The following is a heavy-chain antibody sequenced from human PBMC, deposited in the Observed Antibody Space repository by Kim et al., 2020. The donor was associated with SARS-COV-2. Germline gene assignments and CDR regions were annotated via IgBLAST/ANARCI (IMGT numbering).Heavy chain of an antibody. J-gene: IGHJ4*02. CDR2: INAGNGNT. D-gene: IGHD3-9*01. CDR1: GYTFTSYA. V-gene: IGHV1-3*01. Sequence: ASVKVSCKASGYTFTSYAMHWVRQAPGQRLEWMGWINAGNGNTKYSQKFQGRVTITRDTSASTAYMELSSLRSEDTAVYYCARERGNFDILTGYYNEGIFDYWGQGTLVTVSS. CDR3: ARERGNFDILTGYYNEGIFDY.